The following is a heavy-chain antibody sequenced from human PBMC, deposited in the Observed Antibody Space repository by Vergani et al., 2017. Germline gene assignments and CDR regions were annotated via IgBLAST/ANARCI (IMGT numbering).Heavy chain of an antibody. CDR3: ARDLIGDDAFDI. Sequence: EVQLVESGGGLVQPGRSLRLSCAASGFTFDDYAMHWVRQAQGKGLEWVSGISWNSGSIGYADSVKGRFTISRDNAKNSLYLQMNSLRAEDTALYYCARDLIGDDAFDIWGQGTMVTVSS. CDR2: ISWNSGSI. V-gene: IGHV3-9*01. CDR1: GFTFDDYA. D-gene: IGHD3-10*01. J-gene: IGHJ3*02.